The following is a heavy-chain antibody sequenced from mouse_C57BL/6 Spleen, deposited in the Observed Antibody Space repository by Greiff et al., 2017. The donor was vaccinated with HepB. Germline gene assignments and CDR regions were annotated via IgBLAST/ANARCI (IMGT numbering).Heavy chain of an antibody. V-gene: IGHV1-42*01. D-gene: IGHD1-1*01. Sequence: EVQLQQSVPELVKPGASVKISCKASGYSFTGYYMNWVKQSPEKSLEWIGEINPSTGGTTYNQKFKTKATLTVDKSSSTAYMQLKSLTSEDSAVYYCARRGYYGSWYFDVWGTGTTVTVSS. J-gene: IGHJ1*03. CDR3: ARRGYYGSWYFDV. CDR2: INPSTGGT. CDR1: GYSFTGYY.